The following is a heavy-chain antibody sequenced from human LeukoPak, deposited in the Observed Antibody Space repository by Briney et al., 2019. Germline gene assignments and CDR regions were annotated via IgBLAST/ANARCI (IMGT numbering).Heavy chain of an antibody. CDR1: GYTFTSYD. J-gene: IGHJ6*03. Sequence: ASVKVSCTASGYTFTSYDINWVRQAPGQGLEWMGWMNPNSGNTGYAQKFQGRVTMTRNTSISTAYMELSSLRSEDTAVYYCARAVRSAATNYYYYMDVWGKGTTVTVSS. D-gene: IGHD5-12*01. CDR3: ARAVRSAATNYYYYMDV. V-gene: IGHV1-8*01. CDR2: MNPNSGNT.